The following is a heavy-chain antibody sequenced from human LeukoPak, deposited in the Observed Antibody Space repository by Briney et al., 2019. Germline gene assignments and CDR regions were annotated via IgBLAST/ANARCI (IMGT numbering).Heavy chain of an antibody. D-gene: IGHD2-2*01. Sequence: ASVKVSCKASGYTFTGYYMHWVRQAPGQGLEWMGWINPNSGGTNYAQKFQGRVTMTRDTSISTAYMELSRLRSDDTAVYYCASFGLDCSSTSCHGDYFDYWGQGTLVTVSS. CDR1: GYTFTGYY. CDR3: ASFGLDCSSTSCHGDYFDY. V-gene: IGHV1-2*02. CDR2: INPNSGGT. J-gene: IGHJ4*02.